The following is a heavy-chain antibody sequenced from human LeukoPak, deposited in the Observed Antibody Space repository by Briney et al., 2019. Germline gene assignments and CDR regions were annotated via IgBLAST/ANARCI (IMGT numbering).Heavy chain of an antibody. CDR3: ARVGYSGYDFDY. Sequence: SVKVSCKASGGTFSSYAISWVRQAPGQGLEWMGGIIPIFGTANYAQKFQGRVTITADKSTSTAYMELSSLRSEDTAVYYCARVGYSGYDFDYWGQGTLVTVSS. J-gene: IGHJ4*02. D-gene: IGHD5-12*01. V-gene: IGHV1-69*06. CDR2: IIPIFGTA. CDR1: GGTFSSYA.